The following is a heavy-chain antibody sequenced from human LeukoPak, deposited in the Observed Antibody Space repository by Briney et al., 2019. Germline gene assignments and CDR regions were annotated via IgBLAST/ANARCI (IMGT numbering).Heavy chain of an antibody. V-gene: IGHV3-30*18. CDR1: GFTFSSYG. Sequence: PGRALRLSCAASGFTFSSYGMHGVRQAPGKGLEWVAVISYDGSNKYYADSVKGRFTISRDNSKNTLYLQMNSLRAEDTAVYYCAKDRDSGSLDYWGQGTMVTVSS. J-gene: IGHJ4*02. D-gene: IGHD1-26*01. CDR2: ISYDGSNK. CDR3: AKDRDSGSLDY.